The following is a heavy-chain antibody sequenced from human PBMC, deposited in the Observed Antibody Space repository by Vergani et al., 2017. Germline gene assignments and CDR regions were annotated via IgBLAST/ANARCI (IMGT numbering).Heavy chain of an antibody. Sequence: QVQLVQSGAEVKKPGSSVKVSCKASGGTFSSYAISWVRQAPGQGLEWMGGIIPIFGRANYAQKFQGRVTITADESTSTAYMELSSMRSEDTAVYYCARNRDTVVVPAAMDIWGQGTMVTVSS. CDR2: IIPIFGRA. CDR3: ARNRDTVVVPAAMDI. CDR1: GGTFSSYA. V-gene: IGHV1-69*01. J-gene: IGHJ3*02. D-gene: IGHD2-2*01.